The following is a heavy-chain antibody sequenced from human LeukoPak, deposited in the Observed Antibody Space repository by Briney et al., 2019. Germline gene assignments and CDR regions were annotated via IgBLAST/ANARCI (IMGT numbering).Heavy chain of an antibody. V-gene: IGHV3-74*01. D-gene: IGHD5-12*01. J-gene: IGHJ5*02. CDR1: GFTFSSYW. CDR2: INSDGSST. Sequence: GGSLRLSSAASGFTFSSYWMHWVRQAPGKGLVWVSRINSDGSSTSHADSVKGRFTISRDNAKNTLYLQMNSLRVEDTAVYYCARPRGYSGYDPFDPWGQGTLVTLSS. CDR3: ARPRGYSGYDPFDP.